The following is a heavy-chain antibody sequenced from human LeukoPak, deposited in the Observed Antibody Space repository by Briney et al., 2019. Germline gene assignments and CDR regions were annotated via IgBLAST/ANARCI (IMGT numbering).Heavy chain of an antibody. CDR1: GFTFSSYS. V-gene: IGHV3-23*01. D-gene: IGHD3-16*01. Sequence: GGSLRLSCAASGFTFSSYSMNWVRQAPGKGLEWVSAISGSGGSTYYADSVKGRFTISRDNSKNTLYLQMNSLRAEDTAVYYCARGLRVLDYWGQGTLVTVSS. CDR3: ARGLRVLDY. CDR2: ISGSGGST. J-gene: IGHJ4*02.